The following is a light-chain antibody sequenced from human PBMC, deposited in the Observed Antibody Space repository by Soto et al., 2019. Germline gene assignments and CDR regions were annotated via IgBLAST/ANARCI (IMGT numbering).Light chain of an antibody. CDR1: SNDVGAYKY. Sequence: QSALTQPASVSGSPGQSITISCTVTSNDVGAYKYVSWYQQLPGKAPKLMIYEVSNRPSGVSNRFSGSKSGNTASLTISGLQAEDEADYYCSSYTSTSTLFGGGTQLTVL. J-gene: IGLJ3*02. CDR2: EVS. V-gene: IGLV2-14*01. CDR3: SSYTSTSTL.